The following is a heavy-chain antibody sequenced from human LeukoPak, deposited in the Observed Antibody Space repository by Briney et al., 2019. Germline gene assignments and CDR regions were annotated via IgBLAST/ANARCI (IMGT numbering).Heavy chain of an antibody. CDR2: ISGRGGSK. Sequence: PGGSLRLSCAASGFTFSSYAMNWVRRAPGKGLEWVSGISGRGGSKHYADSVKGRFTISRDNTKNTLYLQMNNLRVEDTAVYYCASRVSGVVSIDYWGQGPLVTVSS. CDR3: ASRVSGVVSIDY. V-gene: IGHV3-23*01. D-gene: IGHD3-3*01. J-gene: IGHJ4*02. CDR1: GFTFSSYA.